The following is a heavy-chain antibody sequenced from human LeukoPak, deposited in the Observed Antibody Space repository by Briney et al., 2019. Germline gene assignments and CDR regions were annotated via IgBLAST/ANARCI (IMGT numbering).Heavy chain of an antibody. V-gene: IGHV3-23*01. Sequence: GWSVRLSCAASGFTFSSYAMSWVRQAPGKGLEGVSAISGSGGSTYYADSVKGRFTISRDNSKNTLYLQMNSLRAEDTAVYYCAKDRVTMVRGVRVPSCFDPWGQRTLVTVSS. D-gene: IGHD3-10*01. CDR3: AKDRVTMVRGVRVPSCFDP. CDR2: ISGSGGST. CDR1: GFTFSSYA. J-gene: IGHJ5*02.